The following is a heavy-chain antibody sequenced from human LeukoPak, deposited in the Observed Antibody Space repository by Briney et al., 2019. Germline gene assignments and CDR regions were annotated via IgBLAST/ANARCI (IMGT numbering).Heavy chain of an antibody. V-gene: IGHV4-39*02. CDR1: GGSISTSSYY. J-gene: IGHJ4*02. D-gene: IGHD3-22*01. CDR3: ARETKTFYLDSSAYYPYYFDS. CDR2: IYYTGST. Sequence: SETLSLTCIVSGGSISTSSYYWGWIRQPPGRGLEWIGTIYYTGSTNYNPSLKSRVTISVDTSKNQFSLKLNSVTAADTAVYYCARETKTFYLDSSAYYPYYFDSWGQGTLVTVSS.